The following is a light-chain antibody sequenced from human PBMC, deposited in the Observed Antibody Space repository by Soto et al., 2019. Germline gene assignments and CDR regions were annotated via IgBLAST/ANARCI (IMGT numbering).Light chain of an antibody. Sequence: QSALTQPASVSGSPGQSITISCTGTSSDVGSYNLVSWYQQLPGKAPKLIIYEVSRRPSGVSNRFSGSKSDNTASLTISGLQAEDEADYYCCSWAGSNTFYFFGTGTKLAVL. J-gene: IGLJ1*01. V-gene: IGLV2-23*02. CDR1: SSDVGSYNL. CDR2: EVS. CDR3: CSWAGSNTFYF.